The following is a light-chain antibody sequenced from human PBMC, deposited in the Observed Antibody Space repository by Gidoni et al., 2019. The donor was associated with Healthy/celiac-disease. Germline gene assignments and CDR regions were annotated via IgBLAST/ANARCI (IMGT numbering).Light chain of an antibody. CDR2: GKN. J-gene: IGLJ1*01. CDR3: NSRDSSGNHLYV. V-gene: IGLV3-19*01. Sequence: SSELTQDPAVSVALGQTVRITWQGDSLRSYYASWYQQKPGQAPVLVIYGKNNRPSGIPDRFSGSSSGNTASLTITGAQAEDEADYYCNSRDSSGNHLYVFGTGTKVTVL. CDR1: SLRSYY.